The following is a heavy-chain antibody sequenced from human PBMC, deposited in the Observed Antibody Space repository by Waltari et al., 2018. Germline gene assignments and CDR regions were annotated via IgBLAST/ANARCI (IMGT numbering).Heavy chain of an antibody. CDR1: GVSMGGHY. CDR2: VHHSGHT. Sequence: QVQLQESGPGLVKPSETLSLTCTVSGVSMGGHYWVWIRQPPGKGLEWVGYVHHSGHTNYNPSLKGRVSMSIDTSNNQFSLGLTSLTTADTAVYYCVREGDGDKGSAFDIWGHGTMVTVSS. V-gene: IGHV4-59*11. CDR3: VREGDGDKGSAFDI. D-gene: IGHD3-10*01. J-gene: IGHJ3*02.